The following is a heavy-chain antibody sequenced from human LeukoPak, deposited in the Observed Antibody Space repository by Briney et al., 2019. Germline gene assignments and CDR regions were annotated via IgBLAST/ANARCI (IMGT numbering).Heavy chain of an antibody. J-gene: IGHJ4*02. V-gene: IGHV4-59*01. Sequence: SETLSLTCTVSGGSISSYYWSWIRQPPGKGLEWIGYIYYSGSTNYNPSLKSRVTISVDTSKNQFSLKLSSVTAADTAVYYCARGRFVAAAGTYFDYWGQRTLVTVSS. CDR1: GGSISSYY. D-gene: IGHD6-13*01. CDR3: ARGRFVAAAGTYFDY. CDR2: IYYSGST.